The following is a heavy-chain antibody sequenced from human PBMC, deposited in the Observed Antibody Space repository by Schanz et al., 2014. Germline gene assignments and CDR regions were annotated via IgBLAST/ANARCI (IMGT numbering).Heavy chain of an antibody. D-gene: IGHD3-16*01. V-gene: IGHV3-30*04. Sequence: QVQLVESGGGVVQPGTSLRLSCAASGFTFRGHAMHWVRQAPGQGLEKVAVTSTDGTKTYYADSVRGRFTISRDNSKNTVYLQMNSLRSEDTAVYYCTRDRGALITHNDALDLWGQGTMVSVSS. CDR1: GFTFRGHA. J-gene: IGHJ3*01. CDR3: TRDRGALITHNDALDL. CDR2: TSTDGTKT.